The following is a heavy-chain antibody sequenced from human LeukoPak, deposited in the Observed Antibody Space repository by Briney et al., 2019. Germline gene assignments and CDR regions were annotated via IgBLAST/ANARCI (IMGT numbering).Heavy chain of an antibody. CDR1: GGSISSYY. CDR2: IYTSGST. V-gene: IGHV4-4*07. CDR3: ARARVAVLRFLEWFWFDP. Sequence: SETLSLTCTVSGGSISSYYWSWIRQPAGKGLEWIGRIYTSGSTNYNPSLKSRVTISVDTSKNQFSLKLSSVTAADTAVYYYARARVAVLRFLEWFWFDPWGQGTLVTVSS. J-gene: IGHJ5*02. D-gene: IGHD3-3*01.